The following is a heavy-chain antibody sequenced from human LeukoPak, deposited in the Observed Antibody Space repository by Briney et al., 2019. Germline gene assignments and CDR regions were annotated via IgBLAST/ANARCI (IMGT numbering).Heavy chain of an antibody. CDR2: IYYSGST. D-gene: IGHD3-3*01. CDR1: GGSISSGDYY. J-gene: IGHJ4*02. CDR3: ARESDFWSGYGIGD. Sequence: PSQTLSLTCTVSGGSISSGDYYWSWIRQPPGKGLEWIGYIYYSGSTYYNPSLKSRVTISVDTSKNQFSLKPSSVTAADTAVYYCARESDFWSGYGIGDWGQGTLVTVSS. V-gene: IGHV4-30-4*08.